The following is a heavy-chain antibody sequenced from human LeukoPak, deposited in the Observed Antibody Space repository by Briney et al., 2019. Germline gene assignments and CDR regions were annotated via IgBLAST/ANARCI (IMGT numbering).Heavy chain of an antibody. CDR1: GYTFTTYD. CDR2: MNPNSGNT. D-gene: IGHD3-10*01. V-gene: IGHV1-8*01. CDR3: ARANYYGAGKKDLDY. J-gene: IGHJ4*02. Sequence: ASVKVSCKASGYTFTTYDINWVRQATGQGLEWMGWMNPNSGNTGYAQKFQGRVTMTRNTSMSTAYMELNSLRSEDTAVYYCARANYYGAGKKDLDYWGQGTLVTVSS.